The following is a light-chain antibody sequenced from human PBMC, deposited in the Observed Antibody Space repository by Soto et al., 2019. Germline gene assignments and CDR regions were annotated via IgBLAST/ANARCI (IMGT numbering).Light chain of an antibody. CDR1: QSVSGW. CDR3: QQCNTFWT. V-gene: IGKV1-5*01. Sequence: DIQMTQSPSTLSASVGDTVTVTCRASQSVSGWLAWYQQKPGEAPKLLIYDASSLESGVPSRFSGSGSGTGFTLTISSLQPDDSATYYCQQCNTFWTFGQGTKVDIK. J-gene: IGKJ1*01. CDR2: DAS.